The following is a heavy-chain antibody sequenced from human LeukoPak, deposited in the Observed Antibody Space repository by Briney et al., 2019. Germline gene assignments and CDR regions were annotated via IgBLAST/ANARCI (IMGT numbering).Heavy chain of an antibody. Sequence: PGGSLRLSCAASGFTFSDYYMTWIRQAPGKGLEWVSYTIMTATTIYYADSVKGRFTISRDNANNSLDLQMNSLRAEDTAVYYCARMRRDLAKGDYFYYYYMDVWGKGTTVIVSS. CDR2: TIMTATTI. CDR1: GFTFSDYY. J-gene: IGHJ6*03. CDR3: ARMRRDLAKGDYFYYYYMDV. V-gene: IGHV3-11*04. D-gene: IGHD3-16*01.